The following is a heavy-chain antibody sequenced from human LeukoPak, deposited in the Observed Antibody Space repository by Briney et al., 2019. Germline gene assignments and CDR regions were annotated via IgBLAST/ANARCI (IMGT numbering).Heavy chain of an antibody. V-gene: IGHV4-4*02. CDR2: VNHSATT. CDR1: GDSISSSNW. CDR3: ARGYVFLLAVAGYYFDY. D-gene: IGHD6-13*01. Sequence: SETLPLTCVVSGDSISSSNWWNWVRQPPGKGLEWIGEVNHSATTNYNASLKSRVTISVDKPKNQISLKMTSVTAADTAVYYCARGYVFLLAVAGYYFDYWGQGTLVTVSS. J-gene: IGHJ4*02.